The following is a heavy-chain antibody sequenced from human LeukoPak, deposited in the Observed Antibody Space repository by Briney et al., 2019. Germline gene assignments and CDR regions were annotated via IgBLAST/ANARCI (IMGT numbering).Heavy chain of an antibody. Sequence: ASGPTLVKPTQTLTLTCTLSGLSLNTAGVGVGWIRQPPGKALEWLALIYWDDDKRYNPSLKTRLTITKDTSKNQVVLTVTNMDPVDTATYYCAKAGYGSGSYLRYYYHGMDVWGQGTTVTVSS. J-gene: IGHJ6*02. CDR3: AKAGYGSGSYLRYYYHGMDV. V-gene: IGHV2-5*02. D-gene: IGHD3-10*01. CDR1: GLSLNTAGVG. CDR2: IYWDDDK.